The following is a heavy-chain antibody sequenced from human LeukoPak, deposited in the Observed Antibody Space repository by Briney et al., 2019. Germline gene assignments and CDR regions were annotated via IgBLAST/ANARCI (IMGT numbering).Heavy chain of an antibody. D-gene: IGHD1/OR15-1a*01. J-gene: IGHJ6*03. CDR1: GGSFNTYY. V-gene: IGHV4-34*01. CDR3: ARGAADRNNYYYYIDV. CDR2: INHTGTT. Sequence: PSETLSLTCAVYGGSFNTYYWNWIRQSPGKGLEWIGEINHTGTTNYNPSLKSRFTISVDTSENQFSLKLTSVTAADTAVYYCARGAADRNNYYYYIDVWGKGTTVTVSS.